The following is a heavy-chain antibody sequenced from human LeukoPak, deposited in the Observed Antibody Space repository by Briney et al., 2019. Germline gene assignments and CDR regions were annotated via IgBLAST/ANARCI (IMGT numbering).Heavy chain of an antibody. CDR3: AKDRGRAVAGSEFDY. V-gene: IGHV3-53*01. CDR2: IYSGGST. D-gene: IGHD6-19*01. J-gene: IGHJ4*02. Sequence: PGGSLRLSCAASGFTVSSNYMSWVRQAPGKGLEWVSVIYSGGSTYYADSVKGRFTISRDNSKNTLYLQMNSLRAEDTAVYYCAKDRGRAVAGSEFDYWGQGTLVTVSS. CDR1: GFTVSSNY.